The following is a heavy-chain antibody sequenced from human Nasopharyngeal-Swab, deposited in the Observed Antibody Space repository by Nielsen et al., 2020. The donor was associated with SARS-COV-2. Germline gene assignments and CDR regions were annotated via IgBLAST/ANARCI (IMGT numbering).Heavy chain of an antibody. CDR1: GFTFDAYA. V-gene: IGHV3-9*01. J-gene: IGHJ3*02. Sequence: SLKISCAASGFTFDAYAMHWVRQAPGKGLEWVSGISWNSGSIGYADSVKGRFTISRDNAKNSLYLQMNRLRAEDTALYYCAKAMGWTMTAYDAFDIWGQGTMVTVSS. CDR2: ISWNSGSI. D-gene: IGHD2-21*02. CDR3: AKAMGWTMTAYDAFDI.